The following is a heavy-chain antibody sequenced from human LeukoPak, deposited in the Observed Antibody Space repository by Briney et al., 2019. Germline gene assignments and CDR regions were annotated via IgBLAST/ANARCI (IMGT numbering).Heavy chain of an antibody. CDR2: ISGSGTGGAT. CDR3: ARGGSGWYEGDY. D-gene: IGHD6-19*01. Sequence: GGSLRLSCAASGFTFSNYAMSWVRQAPGKGLEWVSNISGSGTGGATYYADSVKGRFAISRDNSKNTLYLQMNSLRAEDTAVYYCARGGSGWYEGDYWGQGTLVTVSS. J-gene: IGHJ4*02. V-gene: IGHV3-23*01. CDR1: GFTFSNYA.